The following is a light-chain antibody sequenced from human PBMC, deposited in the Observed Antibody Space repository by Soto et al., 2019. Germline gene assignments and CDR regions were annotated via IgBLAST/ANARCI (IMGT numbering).Light chain of an antibody. V-gene: IGKV1-5*03. CDR2: KAS. Sequence: DIQMTQSPSTLSASVGDTVTITCRASQSVAGWLAWYQQKPGKAPKLLIYKASSLQSGVPSRFSGSGSGTEFTLTITSLQPDDFATYYCHQYQIDWTFGQGTKVDIK. J-gene: IGKJ1*01. CDR3: HQYQIDWT. CDR1: QSVAGW.